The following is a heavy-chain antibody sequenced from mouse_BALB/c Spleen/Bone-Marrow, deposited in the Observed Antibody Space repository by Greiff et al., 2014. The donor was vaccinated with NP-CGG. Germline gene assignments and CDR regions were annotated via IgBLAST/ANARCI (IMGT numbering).Heavy chain of an antibody. J-gene: IGHJ3*01. Sequence: VQLQQSGPELVKPGASVKISCKASGYTFTDYNMHWVKQNHGKSLEWIGCIYPYNGNTGYNQKFKSKATLTVDNSSSTAYMELRSLTSEDSAVYYCARGVYYDYDVWFANWGQGTLVTVSA. CDR3: ARGVYYDYDVWFAN. V-gene: IGHV1S29*02. CDR1: GYTFTDYN. D-gene: IGHD2-4*01. CDR2: IYPYNGNT.